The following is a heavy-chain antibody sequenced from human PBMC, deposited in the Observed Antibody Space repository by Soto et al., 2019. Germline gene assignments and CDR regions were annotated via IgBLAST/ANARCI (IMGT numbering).Heavy chain of an antibody. CDR2: ISYDGSNK. CDR1: GFTFSSYG. Sequence: GGSLRLSCAASGFTFSSYGMHCVRQAPGKGLEWVAVISYDGSNKYYADSVKGRFTISRDNSKNTLYLQMNSLRAEDTAVYYCAKEGIVEMATAGFDYWGQGTLVTVSS. J-gene: IGHJ4*02. CDR3: AKEGIVEMATAGFDY. D-gene: IGHD5-18*01. V-gene: IGHV3-30*18.